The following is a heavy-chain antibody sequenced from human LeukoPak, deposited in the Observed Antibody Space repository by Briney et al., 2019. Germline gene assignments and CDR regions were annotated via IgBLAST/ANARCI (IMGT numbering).Heavy chain of an antibody. D-gene: IGHD3-22*01. CDR1: GFTFSDYY. Sequence: NSGGSLRLSCAASGFTFSDYYMSWIRQAPGKGLEWVSYISSSGSSIYYADSVKGRFTISRDNSKNTLYLQMNSLRAEDTAVYYCARLYRESDYYDSSGYVDYWGQGTLVTVSS. CDR3: ARLYRESDYYDSSGYVDY. V-gene: IGHV3-11*01. J-gene: IGHJ4*02. CDR2: ISSSGSSI.